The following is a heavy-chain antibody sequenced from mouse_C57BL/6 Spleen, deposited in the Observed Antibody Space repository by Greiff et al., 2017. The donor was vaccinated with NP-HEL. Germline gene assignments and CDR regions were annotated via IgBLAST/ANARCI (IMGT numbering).Heavy chain of an antibody. Sequence: EVKLLESGPGLVKPSQSLSLTCSVTGYSITSGYYWNWIRQFPGNKLEWMGYISYDGSNNYNPSLKNRISITRDTSKNQFFLKLNSVTTEDTATYYCARELHAMDYWGQGTSVTVSS. CDR3: ARELHAMDY. CDR2: ISYDGSN. V-gene: IGHV3-6*01. CDR1: GYSITSGYY. J-gene: IGHJ4*01.